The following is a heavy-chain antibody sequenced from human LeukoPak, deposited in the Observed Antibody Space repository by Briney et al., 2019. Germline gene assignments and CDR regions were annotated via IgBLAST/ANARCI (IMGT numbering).Heavy chain of an antibody. CDR3: ARRRAASGKIDY. V-gene: IGHV4-34*09. CDR1: STSFSDYY. J-gene: IGHJ4*02. CDR2: NHSGST. Sequence: NASETLSLTCAVYSTSFSDYYWSWIRQPPGKGLEWIGNHSGSTNYNPSLKSRVTISVDTSKNQFSLKLSSVTAADTAVYYCARRRAASGKIDYWGQGTLVTVSS.